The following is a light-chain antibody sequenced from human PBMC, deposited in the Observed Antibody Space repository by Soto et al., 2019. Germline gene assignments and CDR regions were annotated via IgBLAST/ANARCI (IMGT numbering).Light chain of an antibody. J-gene: IGLJ3*02. CDR3: AVWDDTLSGVV. V-gene: IGLV1-47*01. CDR2: KNN. Sequence: QSVVTQPPSASETPGQRVTISCSGSSSNIGSNYVYWYQHLPGTAPKVLIYKNNHRPSGVPDRFSGSKSDTSASLAISGLRSEDEAHYYCAVWDDTLSGVVFGGGTKLTVL. CDR1: SSNIGSNY.